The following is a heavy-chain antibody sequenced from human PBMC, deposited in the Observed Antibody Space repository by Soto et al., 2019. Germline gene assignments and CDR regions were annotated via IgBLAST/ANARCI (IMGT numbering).Heavy chain of an antibody. V-gene: IGHV3-23*01. J-gene: IGHJ5*02. CDR2: ISSTGYST. CDR3: EKDIVGRAPAGWVDH. D-gene: IGHD2-2*01. Sequence: EVQLLESGGTLVQPGGSLRLSCAASGFTFSNYAMSWVREAPGKGLEWVSGISSTGYSTFYADSVKGRFTISRDNSKNNLYVQMNSLRDEDAAVYYCEKDIVGRAPAGWVDHWGQGSLVTVSS. CDR1: GFTFSNYA.